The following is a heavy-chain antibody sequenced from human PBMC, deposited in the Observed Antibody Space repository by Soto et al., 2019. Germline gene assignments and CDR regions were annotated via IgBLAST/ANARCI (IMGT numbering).Heavy chain of an antibody. J-gene: IGHJ3*02. CDR2: IIPIFGTA. CDR3: ARGHVYGGNSAAFDI. D-gene: IGHD2-21*02. Sequence: QVQLVQSGAEVKKPGSSVKVSCKASGGTFSSSAINWVRQAPGQGLEWMGGIIPIFGTADYAQKFQSRVTITADESTTIAIIELSCLRSDEPGVSYCARGHVYGGNSAAFDIWGQGTMVTVSS. CDR1: GGTFSSSA. V-gene: IGHV1-69*12.